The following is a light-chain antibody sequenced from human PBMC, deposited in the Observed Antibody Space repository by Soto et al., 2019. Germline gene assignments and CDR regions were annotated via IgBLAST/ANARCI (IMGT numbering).Light chain of an antibody. CDR2: GAS. CDR3: QQYASSLT. V-gene: IGKV3-20*01. J-gene: IGKJ1*01. CDR1: QSVDSAF. Sequence: EIVLTQSPGSLSLSLGERATLSCRASQSVDSAFFAWYQQKPGQPPRLLMYGASRRAAGIPDRFSGSGSGTGFTLTISRLEPEDFAVYYCQQYASSLTFGQGNKVEL.